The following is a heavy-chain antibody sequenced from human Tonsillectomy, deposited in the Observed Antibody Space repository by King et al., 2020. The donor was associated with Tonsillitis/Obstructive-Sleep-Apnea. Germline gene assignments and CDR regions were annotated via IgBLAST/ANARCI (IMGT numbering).Heavy chain of an antibody. J-gene: IGHJ4*02. D-gene: IGHD1-20*01. CDR3: AGTSGITGTTGPGDY. V-gene: IGHV4-34*01. Sequence: VQLQQWGAGLLKPSETLSLTCAVYGGSFSGYYWSWIRQPPGKGLEWIGEINHSGSTNYNTSLKSRVTISVDTSKNQFSLKLTSVTAADTAVYYCAGTSGITGTTGPGDYWGQGTLVTVSS. CDR2: INHSGST. CDR1: GGSFSGYY.